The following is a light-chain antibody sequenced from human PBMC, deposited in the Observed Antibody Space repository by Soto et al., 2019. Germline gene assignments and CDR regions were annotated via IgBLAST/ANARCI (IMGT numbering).Light chain of an antibody. J-gene: IGKJ2*01. CDR2: DAS. V-gene: IGKV3-20*01. CDR1: QSVRSIY. Sequence: IVLTQSPGTLSVSPGERVTLSCRASQSVRSIYVAWYQQKPGQAPRILIYDASSRATGIADRFSGSGSGTDFTLTISRMEPEDFALYYCQVFGGSPGYTFGQGTKLEL. CDR3: QVFGGSPGYT.